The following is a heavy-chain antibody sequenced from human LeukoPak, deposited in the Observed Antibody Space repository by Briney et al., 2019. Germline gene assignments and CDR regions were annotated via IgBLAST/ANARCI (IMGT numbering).Heavy chain of an antibody. D-gene: IGHD3-22*01. CDR3: ARLSRGYNYFDY. CDR2: IIPIFGTA. Sequence: GASVKVSCKASGGTFSSYAISWVRQAPGQGLEWMGGIIPIFGTANYAQKFQGRVTITADESTSTAYMELSSLRSEDTAVYYCARLSRGYNYFDYWGQGTLVTVSS. J-gene: IGHJ4*02. CDR1: GGTFSSYA. V-gene: IGHV1-69*13.